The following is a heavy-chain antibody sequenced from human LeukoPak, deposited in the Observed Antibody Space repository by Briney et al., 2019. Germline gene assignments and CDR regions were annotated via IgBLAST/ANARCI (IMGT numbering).Heavy chain of an antibody. J-gene: IGHJ6*02. Sequence: GASVKVSCKASGYTFTSYGISWVRQAPGQGLEWMGWISAYNGNTNYAQKLQGRVTMTTDTSTSTAYMELRSLRSDDTAVYYCARDQTYYDFWSGYYRSGMDVRGQGTTVTVSS. CDR1: GYTFTSYG. CDR2: ISAYNGNT. V-gene: IGHV1-18*01. D-gene: IGHD3-3*01. CDR3: ARDQTYYDFWSGYYRSGMDV.